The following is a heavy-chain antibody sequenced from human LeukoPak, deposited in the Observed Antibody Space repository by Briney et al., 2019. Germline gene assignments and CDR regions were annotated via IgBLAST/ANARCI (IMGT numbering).Heavy chain of an antibody. CDR1: GGSLSSYY. V-gene: IGHV4-59*08. D-gene: IGHD3-22*01. Sequence: PSETLSLTCTVSGGSLSSYYWSWIRQPPGKGLERSGYIYYSGSTNYNPSLTSRVTISVDTSKNQFSLKLSSVTAADTAVYYCARQGKANYYDSSGYYHFDYWGQGTLVTVSS. CDR2: IYYSGST. CDR3: ARQGKANYYDSSGYYHFDY. J-gene: IGHJ4*02.